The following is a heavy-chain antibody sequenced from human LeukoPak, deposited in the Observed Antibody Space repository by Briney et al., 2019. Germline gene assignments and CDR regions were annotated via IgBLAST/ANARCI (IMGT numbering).Heavy chain of an antibody. J-gene: IGHJ4*02. D-gene: IGHD4-23*01. CDR3: ARGTTVVTPRDYYFDY. Sequence: PSETLSLTCTVSGGSISSGSYFWSWIRQPAGKGLEWIGRIYTSGSTNYNPSLKSRVTISVDTSKNQFSLKLSPVTAADTAVYYCARGTTVVTPRDYYFDYWGQGTLVTVSS. CDR1: GGSISSGSYF. V-gene: IGHV4-61*02. CDR2: IYTSGST.